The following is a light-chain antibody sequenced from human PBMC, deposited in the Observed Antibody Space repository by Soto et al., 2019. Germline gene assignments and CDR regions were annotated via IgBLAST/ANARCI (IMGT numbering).Light chain of an antibody. CDR2: EVS. CDR1: SSDVGGYNY. CDR3: SSYSSNTTPVV. J-gene: IGLJ2*01. V-gene: IGLV2-14*01. Sequence: QSALTQPASVAGSPGQSVTISCTGSSSDVGGYNYVSWYQQHPGKAPKLIIYEVSNRPSGISNRFSGSKSGNTASLTISGLQAEDEADYYCSSYSSNTTPVVFGGGTKVTVL.